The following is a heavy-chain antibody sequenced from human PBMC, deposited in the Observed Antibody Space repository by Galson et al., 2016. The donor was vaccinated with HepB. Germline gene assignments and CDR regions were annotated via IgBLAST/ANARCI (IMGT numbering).Heavy chain of an antibody. V-gene: IGHV6-1*01. Sequence: CAISGDSVSRSGATWNWIRQSPSRGLEWLGRTYYRSKWYNDYAVSVKSRITINPGTSKNQFSLQLNSVTPEDTAVYYCARVTVAGTGGFDPWGQGTLVTVSS. D-gene: IGHD6-19*01. CDR1: GDSVSRSGAT. J-gene: IGHJ5*02. CDR2: TYYRSKWYN. CDR3: ARVTVAGTGGFDP.